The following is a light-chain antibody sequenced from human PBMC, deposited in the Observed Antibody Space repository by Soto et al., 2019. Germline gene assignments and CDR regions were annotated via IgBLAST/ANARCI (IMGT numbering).Light chain of an antibody. V-gene: IGKV3-15*01. CDR2: AAS. CDR3: QQYYNWPPLT. CDR1: QSVGSN. J-gene: IGKJ4*01. Sequence: EVVMKQSPATLSVSPGERATLSCRASQSVGSNLAWYQQKPGQAPRLLIYAASTRATGIPARFSGSGSGTEFTLTISSLQSEDFAVYYCQQYYNWPPLTFGGGTEVEI.